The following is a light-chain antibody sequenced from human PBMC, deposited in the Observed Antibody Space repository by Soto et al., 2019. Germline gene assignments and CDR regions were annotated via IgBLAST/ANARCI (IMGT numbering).Light chain of an antibody. CDR2: GAS. CDR3: QQYGSSPLYT. CDR1: QSVSSSY. J-gene: IGKJ2*01. V-gene: IGKV3-20*01. Sequence: EIVLTQSPGTLSLSPGERATLSCRASQSVSSSYLAWYQQKPGQAPRLLFYGASSRATGIPNRFSGSGSGTDFTLTISRLESEDFAVYYCQQYGSSPLYTFGQGTKLEIK.